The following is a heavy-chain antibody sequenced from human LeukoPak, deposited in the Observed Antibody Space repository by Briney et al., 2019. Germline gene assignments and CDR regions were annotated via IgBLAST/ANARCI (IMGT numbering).Heavy chain of an antibody. CDR2: IYYSGST. V-gene: IGHV4-59*01. Sequence: SQTLSLTCTVSGGSISSYYWSWIRQPPGKGLEWIGYIYYSGSTNYNPSLKSRVTISVDTSKNQFSLKLSSVTAADTAVYYCARGPPMVVTPFDYWGQGTLVTVSS. J-gene: IGHJ4*02. CDR1: GGSISSYY. CDR3: ARGPPMVVTPFDY. D-gene: IGHD4-23*01.